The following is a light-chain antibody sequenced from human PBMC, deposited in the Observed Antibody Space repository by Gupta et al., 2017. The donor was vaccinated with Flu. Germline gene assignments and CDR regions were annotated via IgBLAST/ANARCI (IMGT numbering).Light chain of an antibody. Sequence: ENVLTPSPGTLSLSPGERATLSCRASQSVNSRYLAWYQQKRGQAPRLIIFGASARAAGIPDRFSGSGSGTDFTLTISRLEPEDFAVYYCQQYGSSVLSFGGGTKVEIK. J-gene: IGKJ4*01. V-gene: IGKV3-20*01. CDR2: GAS. CDR3: QQYGSSVLS. CDR1: QSVNSRY.